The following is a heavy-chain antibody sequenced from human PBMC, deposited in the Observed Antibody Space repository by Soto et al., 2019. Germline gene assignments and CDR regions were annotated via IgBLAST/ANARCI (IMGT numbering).Heavy chain of an antibody. D-gene: IGHD1-1*01. CDR1: GGSVRAPDW. CDR3: ARVRQGCSANNCYFDP. V-gene: IGHV4-4*02. J-gene: IGHJ5*01. Sequence: SSETLSLTCTLSGGSVRAPDWWNWVRQSPDKGLEWIAEVHISGHSNYNPSLRSRVSVSIDSSKNQFYLNLNSVTAADTAIYYCARVRQGCSANNCYFDPWGQGTQVTVPS. CDR2: VHISGHS.